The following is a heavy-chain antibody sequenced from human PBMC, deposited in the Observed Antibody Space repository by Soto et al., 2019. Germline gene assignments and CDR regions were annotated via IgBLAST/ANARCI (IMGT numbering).Heavy chain of an antibody. D-gene: IGHD6-13*01. CDR1: GYTFTSYD. J-gene: IGHJ6*02. CDR2: MNPNSGNT. V-gene: IGHV1-8*01. Sequence: QVQLVQSGAEVKKPGASVKVSCKASGYTFTSYDINWVRQATGQGLEWMGWMNPNSGNTGYAQKFQGRVTMTRNTYKXXAXMXXSSLRSEDTAVYYCARVGYGSSSWYPLNYYYGMDVWGQGTTVTVSS. CDR3: ARVGYGSSSWYPLNYYYGMDV.